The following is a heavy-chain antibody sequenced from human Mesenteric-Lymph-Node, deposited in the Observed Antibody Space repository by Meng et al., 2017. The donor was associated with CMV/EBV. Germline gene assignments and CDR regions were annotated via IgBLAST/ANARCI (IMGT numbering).Heavy chain of an antibody. V-gene: IGHV3-21*01. CDR2: ISSSSSYI. Sequence: GGSLRLSCAASGFTFSSYSMNWVRQAPGKGLEWVSSISSSSSYIYYADSVKGRFTISRDDAKNSLYLQMNSLRAEDTAVYYCARSDILTGYYLLDYGMDVWGQGTTVTVSS. D-gene: IGHD3-9*01. CDR3: ARSDILTGYYLLDYGMDV. J-gene: IGHJ6*02. CDR1: GFTFSSYS.